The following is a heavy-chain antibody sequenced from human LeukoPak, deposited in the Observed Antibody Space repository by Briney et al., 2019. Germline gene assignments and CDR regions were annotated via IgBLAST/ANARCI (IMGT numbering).Heavy chain of an antibody. CDR2: IYYSGST. V-gene: IGHV4-59*12. CDR1: GGSIRSYY. Sequence: SETLSLTCTVSGGSIRSYYWSWIRQPPGKGLEWIGYIYYSGSTNYNPSLKSRVTISVDTSKNQFSLKLSSVTAADTAVYYCARGTYYYDSSGYYYVRSWDAFDIWGQGTMVTVSS. J-gene: IGHJ3*02. D-gene: IGHD3-22*01. CDR3: ARGTYYYDSSGYYYVRSWDAFDI.